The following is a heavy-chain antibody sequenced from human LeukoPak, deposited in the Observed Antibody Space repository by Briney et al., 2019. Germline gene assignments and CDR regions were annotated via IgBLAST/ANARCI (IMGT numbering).Heavy chain of an antibody. CDR3: ARGQDIVVVPAAIAKPFDY. CDR1: GGSFSGYY. J-gene: IGHJ4*02. Sequence: ASETLSLTCAVYGGSFSGYYWSWIRQPPGKGLEWIGEINHSGSTNYNPSLKSRVTISVDTSKNQFSLKLSSVTAADTAVYYCARGQDIVVVPAAIAKPFDYWGQGTLVTVSS. D-gene: IGHD2-2*01. CDR2: INHSGST. V-gene: IGHV4-34*01.